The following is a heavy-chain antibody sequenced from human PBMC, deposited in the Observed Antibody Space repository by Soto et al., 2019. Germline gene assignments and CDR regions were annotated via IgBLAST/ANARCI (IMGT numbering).Heavy chain of an antibody. D-gene: IGHD3-10*01. V-gene: IGHV3-23*01. CDR1: GLTFSSYA. Sequence: EVQLLESGGDLVQPGGSLRLSCVASGLTFSSYAMSWVRQAPGKGLAWVSVISGSGGYTDYADSVKGRFTISRDNSKNTLYMQMNSLRAEDTALYYCAKLVRGGLLNPEVDWGQGTLVTVSS. J-gene: IGHJ4*02. CDR3: AKLVRGGLLNPEVD. CDR2: ISGSGGYT.